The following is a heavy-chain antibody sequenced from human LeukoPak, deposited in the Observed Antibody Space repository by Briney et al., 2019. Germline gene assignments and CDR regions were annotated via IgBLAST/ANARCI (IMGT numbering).Heavy chain of an antibody. D-gene: IGHD2-2*03. V-gene: IGHV4-59*08. Sequence: SETLSLTCTVSGASISSHYWSWIRQPPGKGLEWIGYLYYSGSTNYNPSLKSRVTMSVDTSKNQFSLKLSSVTAADTAVYYCARHTSDGYGPAPYGFDIWGQGTMVTVSS. CDR1: GASISSHY. CDR2: LYYSGST. CDR3: ARHTSDGYGPAPYGFDI. J-gene: IGHJ3*02.